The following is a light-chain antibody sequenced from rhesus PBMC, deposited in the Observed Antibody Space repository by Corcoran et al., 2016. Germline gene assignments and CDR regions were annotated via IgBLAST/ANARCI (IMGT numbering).Light chain of an antibody. CDR2: YES. CDR1: QGISSW. V-gene: IGKV1-19*01. J-gene: IGKJ2*01. Sequence: DIQMTQSPSSLSASVGDKVTITCHASQGISSWLAWYQQKPGKPPKPLIAYESSLPSGVPSRFSGSGSGTDYTLTSSSLQPEDVATSSGQQYDAVPYSFGQGTKVWIK. CDR3: QQYDAVPYS.